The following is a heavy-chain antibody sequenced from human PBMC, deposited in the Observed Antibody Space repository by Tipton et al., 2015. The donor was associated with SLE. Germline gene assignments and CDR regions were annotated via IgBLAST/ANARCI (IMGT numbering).Heavy chain of an antibody. CDR3: ASASKQVVSPSRNAFDI. V-gene: IGHV1-8*01. D-gene: IGHD2-8*02. J-gene: IGHJ3*02. CDR2: MNPNSGNT. CDR1: GYTFTSYD. Sequence: QSGPEVKKPGASVKVSCKASGYTFTSYDINWVRQATGQGLEWMGWMNPNSGNTGYAQKFQGRVTMTRNTSISTAYMELSSLRSEAPAVYSGASASKQVVSPSRNAFDIWGQGTMVTVSS.